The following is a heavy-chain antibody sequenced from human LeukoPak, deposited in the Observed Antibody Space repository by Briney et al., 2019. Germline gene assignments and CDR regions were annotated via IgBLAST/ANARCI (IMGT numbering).Heavy chain of an antibody. Sequence: PSETLSLTCTVSGGSISSYYWSWIRQPPGKGLEWIGYIYYSGSTNYNPSLKSRVTISVDTSKNQFSLKLSSVTAADTAVYYCARSDIPDWYFDLWGRGTLVTVSS. D-gene: IGHD3-9*01. CDR3: ARSDIPDWYFDL. V-gene: IGHV4-59*08. CDR2: IYYSGST. J-gene: IGHJ2*01. CDR1: GGSISSYY.